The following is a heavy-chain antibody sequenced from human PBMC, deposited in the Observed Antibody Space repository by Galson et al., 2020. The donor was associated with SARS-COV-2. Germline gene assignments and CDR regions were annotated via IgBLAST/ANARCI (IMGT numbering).Heavy chain of an antibody. CDR1: GYTLTELS. D-gene: IGHD1-26*01. CDR2: FDPEDGET. V-gene: IGHV1-24*01. Sequence: ASVKVSCKVSGYTLTELSMHWVRQAPGKGLEWMGGFDPEDGETIYAQKFQGRVTMTEDTSTDTAYMELSSLRSEDTAVYYCATAIYSGSYWANFDYWGQGTLVTVSS. CDR3: ATAIYSGSYWANFDY. J-gene: IGHJ4*02.